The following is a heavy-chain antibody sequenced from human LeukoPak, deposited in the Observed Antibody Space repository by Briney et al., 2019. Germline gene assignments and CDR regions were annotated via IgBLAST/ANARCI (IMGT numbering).Heavy chain of an antibody. J-gene: IGHJ4*02. Sequence: GGSLRLSCAASGFTLSNYDMHWVRQAAEKGLEWVSGIDTTGDTDYPGSMKGRFTISRENAKNVVYLQMNSLRDGDTAVYYCARERRHYGDYSSFDYWGQGALVTVSS. CDR2: IDTTGDT. V-gene: IGHV3-13*04. CDR1: GFTLSNYD. CDR3: ARERRHYGDYSSFDY. D-gene: IGHD4-17*01.